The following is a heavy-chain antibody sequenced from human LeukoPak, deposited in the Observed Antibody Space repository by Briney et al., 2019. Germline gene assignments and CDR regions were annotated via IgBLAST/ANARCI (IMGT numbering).Heavy chain of an antibody. V-gene: IGHV4-4*07. J-gene: IGHJ4*02. Sequence: SETLSLTCTVSGXSIGSYYWSWIRQPAGKGLEWIGRIYTSGSTNYNPSLRSRVTMSVDTSKNQFSLKLSSVTAADTAVYYCARDIPRSPGLGLRIKYYFDYWGQGTLVTVSS. CDR3: ARDIPRSPGLGLRIKYYFDY. CDR2: IYTSGST. D-gene: IGHD7-27*01. CDR1: GXSIGSYY.